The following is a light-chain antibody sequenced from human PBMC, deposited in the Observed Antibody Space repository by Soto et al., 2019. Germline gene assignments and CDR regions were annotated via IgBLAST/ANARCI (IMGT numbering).Light chain of an antibody. CDR2: SNN. CDR1: SSNIGSNT. V-gene: IGLV1-44*01. Sequence: QSVLTQPPSASGTPGQRVTISCSGSSSNIGSNTVNWYQQLPGTAPKLLIYSNNQRPSGVPDRFSGSKSGTSASLAISGLXSXXXAXXXXXAWXXXLNGWVFGGGTKVTVL. CDR3: XAWXXXLNGWV. J-gene: IGLJ3*02.